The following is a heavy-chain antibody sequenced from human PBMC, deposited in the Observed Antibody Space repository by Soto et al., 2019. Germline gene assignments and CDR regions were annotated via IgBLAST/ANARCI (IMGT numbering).Heavy chain of an antibody. Sequence: ETRSLTCAVSWCSISSGYYWGWIRQPPGKGLEWIGSIYHSGSTYYNPSLKSRVTISVDTSKKQFSLKLSSVTAADTAVDYCAWSSGHSPFDYWGQGTLVTVSS. CDR3: AWSSGHSPFDY. V-gene: IGHV4-38-2*01. J-gene: IGHJ4*02. CDR1: WCSISSGYY. D-gene: IGHD6-25*01. CDR2: IYHSGST.